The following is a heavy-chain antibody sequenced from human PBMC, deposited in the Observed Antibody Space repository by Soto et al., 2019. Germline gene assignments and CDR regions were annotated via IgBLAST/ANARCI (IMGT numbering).Heavy chain of an antibody. CDR2: INPSSGST. CDR3: ARDRVYGAHYYYGMDV. J-gene: IGHJ6*02. CDR1: GYSFTRYY. Sequence: QVQLVQSGAEVKKPGASVEVSCKASGYSFTRYYMHWVRQAPGQGLEWMGIINPSSGSTNYAQKFQGRVTMTRDMSTNTVYMEMSSLRSEDTAVYYCARDRVYGAHYYYGMDVWGQGTTVTVSS. V-gene: IGHV1-46*01. D-gene: IGHD4-17*01.